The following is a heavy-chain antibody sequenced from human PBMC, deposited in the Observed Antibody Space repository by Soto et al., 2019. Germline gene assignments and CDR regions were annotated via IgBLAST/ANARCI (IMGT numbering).Heavy chain of an antibody. CDR2: ISFSANSP. CDR3: AKRGSSGGDGGTFDFDY. V-gene: IGHV3-23*01. Sequence: EVQLLESGGDLVQPGGSLRLSCAASGFMFSDFAMTWVRQVPGKGLEWVSSISFSANSPYYADAVKGRFGISRDNSKNTLYLQMHGLIADDTAIYYGAKRGSSGGDGGTFDFDYWCQGTQVTVSS. CDR1: GFMFSDFA. D-gene: IGHD2-21*01. J-gene: IGHJ4*02.